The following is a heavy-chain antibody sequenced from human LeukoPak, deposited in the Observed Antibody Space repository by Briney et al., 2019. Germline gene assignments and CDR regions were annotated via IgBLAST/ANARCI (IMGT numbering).Heavy chain of an antibody. CDR2: IRYDGSNK. Sequence: GGSLRLSCAASGFTFSSYGMHWVRQAPGKRLEGVAFIRYDGSNKYYADSVKGRFTISRDNSKNTLYLQMNSLRAEDTAVYYCAKDTVTRLNHAFDIWGQGTMVTVSS. D-gene: IGHD4-17*01. CDR1: GFTFSSYG. J-gene: IGHJ3*02. V-gene: IGHV3-30*02. CDR3: AKDTVTRLNHAFDI.